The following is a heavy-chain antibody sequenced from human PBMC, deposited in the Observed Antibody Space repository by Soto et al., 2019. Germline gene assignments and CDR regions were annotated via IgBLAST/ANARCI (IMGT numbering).Heavy chain of an antibody. J-gene: IGHJ4*02. CDR2: INTDGSGT. D-gene: IGHD6-6*01. Sequence: PGGSLRLSCAASGFTFSSDWMHWVRQAPGKGLVWVSRINTDGSGTTYADSVKGRFTISRDNAKNMVYLQMNSLRAEDTAVYYCARVRPGPQHYFYYCGLGXMVTVSS. V-gene: IGHV3-74*01. CDR3: ARVRPGPQHYFYY. CDR1: GFTFSSDW.